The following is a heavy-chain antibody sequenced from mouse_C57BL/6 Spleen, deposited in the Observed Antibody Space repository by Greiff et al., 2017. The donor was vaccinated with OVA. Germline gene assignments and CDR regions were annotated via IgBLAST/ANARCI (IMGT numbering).Heavy chain of an antibody. V-gene: IGHV14-1*01. CDR2: IDPEDGDT. J-gene: IGHJ3*01. CDR1: GLNIKDYY. Sequence: VQLKQSGAELVRPGASVKLSCTASGLNIKDYYMHWVKQRPEQGLEWIGRIDPEDGDTEYAPKFQGKATMTADTSSNTAYLQLSSLTSEDTAVYYCTALANWAPWFAYWGQGTLVTVSA. CDR3: TALANWAPWFAY. D-gene: IGHD4-1*01.